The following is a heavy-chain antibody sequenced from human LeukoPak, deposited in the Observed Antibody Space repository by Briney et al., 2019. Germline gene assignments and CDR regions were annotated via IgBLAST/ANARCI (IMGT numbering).Heavy chain of an antibody. CDR3: ARDRKGATRSGY. CDR1: GFSFDDYG. V-gene: IGHV3-20*04. D-gene: IGHD1-26*01. J-gene: IGHJ4*02. Sequence: GGSLRLSCAATGFSFDDYGMSWVRQAPGKGLEWVSGINWNGGRTGYVDSVKGRFTIYRDNAKNSLYLQMNSRRAEDTALYYCARDRKGATRSGYWGQGTLVTVSS. CDR2: INWNGGRT.